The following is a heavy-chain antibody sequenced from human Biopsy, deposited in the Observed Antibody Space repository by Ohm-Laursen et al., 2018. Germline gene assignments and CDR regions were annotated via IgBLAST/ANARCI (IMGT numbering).Heavy chain of an antibody. J-gene: IGHJ6*02. CDR2: IYYSGST. Sequence: TLSLTCAVSGGSISSDYWSWIRQTPGKGLEWIGYIYYSGSTNYNPSLKSRVTISVDTSKDQFSLRLNSVTAADTAVYYCARATNSTGWPYYYFYGMDVWGQGTTVTVSS. CDR3: ARATNSTGWPYYYFYGMDV. CDR1: GGSISSDY. V-gene: IGHV4-59*01. D-gene: IGHD2/OR15-2a*01.